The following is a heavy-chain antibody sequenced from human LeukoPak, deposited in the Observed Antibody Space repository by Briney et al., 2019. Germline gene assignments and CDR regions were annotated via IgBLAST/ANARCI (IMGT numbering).Heavy chain of an antibody. J-gene: IGHJ4*02. Sequence: SETLSLTCTVSGGSISSSSYYWGWIRQPPGKGLEWIGTIYHSGSTYYSPSLQSRVTISVDTSKNQFALKLGSVTAADTAIYYCARLNRYSSSWYSLFDYWGQGALVTVSS. D-gene: IGHD6-13*01. CDR3: ARLNRYSSSWYSLFDY. V-gene: IGHV4-39*01. CDR2: IYHSGST. CDR1: GGSISSSSYY.